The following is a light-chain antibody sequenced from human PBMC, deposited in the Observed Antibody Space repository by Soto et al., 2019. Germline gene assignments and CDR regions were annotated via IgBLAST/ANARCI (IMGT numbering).Light chain of an antibody. CDR1: QGIGNY. J-gene: IGKJ5*01. CDR3: QKYNSAPPT. CDR2: AAS. V-gene: IGKV1-27*01. Sequence: DIQMTQSPSSLSASVGDRVTITCRASQGIGNYLAWYQQKPGKVPKLLIYAASTLQSGVPSRFSGSGSGTDFTLTISSLQPEDVATYYCQKYNSAPPTFSQGTRLEIK.